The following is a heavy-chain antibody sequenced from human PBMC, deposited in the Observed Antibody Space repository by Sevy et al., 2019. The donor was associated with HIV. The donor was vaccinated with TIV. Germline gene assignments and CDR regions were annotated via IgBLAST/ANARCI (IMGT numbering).Heavy chain of an antibody. Sequence: GGSLRLSCAASGFTFSSYGMHWVRQAPGKGLEWVAVISYDGSNKYYADSWKGRFTNSRDNSKNTLYLQMNSLRAEDTAVYYCAKDLKQWLSGWYYGMDVWGQGTTVTVSS. J-gene: IGHJ6*02. V-gene: IGHV3-30*18. CDR3: AKDLKQWLSGWYYGMDV. CDR2: ISYDGSNK. CDR1: GFTFSSYG. D-gene: IGHD6-19*01.